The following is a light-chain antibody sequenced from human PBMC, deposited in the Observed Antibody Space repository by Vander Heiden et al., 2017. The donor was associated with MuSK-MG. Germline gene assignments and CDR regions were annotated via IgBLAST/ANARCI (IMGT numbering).Light chain of an antibody. CDR1: QSVSSSY. J-gene: IGKJ2*02. CDR2: GAS. CDR3: QQYDSSPPGT. V-gene: IGKV3-20*01. Sequence: EIVLTQSPGTLSLSPGERATLSCRASQSVSSSYLAWYQQKPGQAPRLLINGASSRTTGIPARFSSGGSGTDFTLTISRLEPEDFSVNYCQQYDSSPPGTFGQGTKLEI.